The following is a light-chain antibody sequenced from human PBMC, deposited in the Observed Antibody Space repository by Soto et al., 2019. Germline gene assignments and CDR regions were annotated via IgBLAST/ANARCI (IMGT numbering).Light chain of an antibody. Sequence: QSALTQPPSASGSPGQSVTISRTGTRSDVGGYRYVSWYQVHPGKAPKLMIYEVTKRPSGVPDRFSGSKSGSTASLTVSGLRAEDEGDYYCSSYAEFNNLIFGGGTKLTVL. CDR3: SSYAEFNNLI. J-gene: IGLJ2*01. CDR2: EVT. V-gene: IGLV2-8*01. CDR1: RSDVGGYRY.